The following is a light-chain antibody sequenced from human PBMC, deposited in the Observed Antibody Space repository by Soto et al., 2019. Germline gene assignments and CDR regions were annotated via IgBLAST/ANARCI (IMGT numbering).Light chain of an antibody. CDR1: QSLSRY. CDR2: ETS. Sequence: ENALTQSPATLSLAPGERATLSCRASQSLSRYLAWYQQKPGQAPRLLIHETSKRATGVSARFSGSGSGTDFTLTISCLEPEDFAVYYCQQRDFSPPLVTFGPGTKVEIK. V-gene: IGKV3-11*01. CDR3: QQRDFSPPLVT. J-gene: IGKJ3*01.